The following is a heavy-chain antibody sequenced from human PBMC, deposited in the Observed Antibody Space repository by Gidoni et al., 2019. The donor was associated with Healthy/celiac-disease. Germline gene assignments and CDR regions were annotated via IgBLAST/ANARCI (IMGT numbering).Heavy chain of an antibody. CDR1: GGSISSSSYY. J-gene: IGHJ4*02. V-gene: IGHV4-39*01. CDR2: IYYSGST. Sequence: QLQLQESGPGLVKPSETLSLTCTVSGGSISSSSYYWGWIRQPPGKGLEWIGSIYYSGSTYYNPSLKSRVTISVDTSKNQFSLKLSSVTAADTAVYYCASMPKDFWSGYYRDYWGQGTLVTVSS. CDR3: ASMPKDFWSGYYRDY. D-gene: IGHD3-3*01.